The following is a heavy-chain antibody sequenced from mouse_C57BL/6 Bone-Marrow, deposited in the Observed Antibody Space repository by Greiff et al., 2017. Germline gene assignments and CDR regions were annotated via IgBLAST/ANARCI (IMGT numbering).Heavy chain of an antibody. CDR3: ARFYYYGSSLFDY. D-gene: IGHD1-1*01. CDR1: GYAFTNYL. V-gene: IGHV1-54*01. J-gene: IGHJ2*01. Sequence: QVQLQQSGAELVRPGTSVKVSCKASGYAFTNYLIEWVKQRPGQGLEWIGVINPGSGGTNYNEKFKGKGTLTADKSSSTAYMQLSSLTSEDSAVYFCARFYYYGSSLFDYWGQGTTLTVSS. CDR2: INPGSGGT.